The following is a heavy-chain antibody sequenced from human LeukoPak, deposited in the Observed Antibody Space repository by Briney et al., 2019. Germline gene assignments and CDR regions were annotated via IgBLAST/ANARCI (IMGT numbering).Heavy chain of an antibody. CDR2: IKSKSDGGTA. Sequence: GGSLRLSCAASGLTFNNAWMSWVRQAPGKGLEWVGRIKSKSDGGTADYAAPVKGRFTISRDDSKNTLYLQMNSLKTEDTVVYYCITDSPIVVMTATHPWGQGTLVTVSS. J-gene: IGHJ4*02. D-gene: IGHD2-21*02. V-gene: IGHV3-15*01. CDR1: GLTFNNAW. CDR3: ITDSPIVVMTATHP.